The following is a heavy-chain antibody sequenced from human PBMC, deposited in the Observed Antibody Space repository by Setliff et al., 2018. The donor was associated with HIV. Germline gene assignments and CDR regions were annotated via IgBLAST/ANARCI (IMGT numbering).Heavy chain of an antibody. Sequence: PSETLSLTCSVSGGSISSSSYYWGWIRQPPGKGLEWIGSIYYGGGTFYNPSLKSRVTISVDTSKNQFSLKLSSVTAADTAVFYCARGRKGLDFDYWGQGALVTVSS. CDR2: IYYGGGT. V-gene: IGHV4-39*07. CDR1: GGSISSSSYY. J-gene: IGHJ4*02. CDR3: ARGRKGLDFDY.